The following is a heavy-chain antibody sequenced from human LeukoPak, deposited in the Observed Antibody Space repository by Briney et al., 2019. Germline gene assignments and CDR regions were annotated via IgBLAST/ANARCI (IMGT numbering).Heavy chain of an antibody. CDR2: MNPNSGNT. CDR1: GYTFTSYD. V-gene: IGHV1-8*01. D-gene: IGHD3-22*01. CDR3: ARAGGDYYYDSSGYDY. J-gene: IGHJ4*02. Sequence: ASVKVSCKASGYTFTSYDINWVRQATGQGREWMGWMNPNSGNTGYAQKFQGRVTMTRNTSISTDYMELSSLRSEDTAVYYCARAGGDYYYDSSGYDYWGQGTLVTVCS.